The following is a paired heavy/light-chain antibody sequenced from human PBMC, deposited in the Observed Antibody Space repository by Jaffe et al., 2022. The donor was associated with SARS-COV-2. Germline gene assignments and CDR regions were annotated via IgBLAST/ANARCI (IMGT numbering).Heavy chain of an antibody. D-gene: IGHD3-3*01. CDR1: GFTFSSYA. Sequence: QVQLVESGGGVVQPGRSLRLSCAASGFTFSSYAMHWVRQAPGKGLEWVAVISYDGSNKYYADSVKGRFTISRDNSKNTLYLQMNSLRAEDTAVYYCASDPDFWSGYYHGGYWGQGTLVTVSS. V-gene: IGHV3-30-3*01. CDR2: ISYDGSNK. J-gene: IGHJ4*02. CDR3: ASDPDFWSGYYHGGY.
Light chain of an antibody. CDR1: QSVSSSY. CDR3: QQYGSSPTIT. Sequence: EIVLTQSPGTLSLSPGERATLSCRASQSVSSSYLAWYQQKPGQAPRLLIYGASSRATGIPDRFSGSGSGTDFTLTISRLEPEDFAVYYCQQYGSSPTITFGQGTRLEIK. V-gene: IGKV3-20*01. CDR2: GAS. J-gene: IGKJ5*01.